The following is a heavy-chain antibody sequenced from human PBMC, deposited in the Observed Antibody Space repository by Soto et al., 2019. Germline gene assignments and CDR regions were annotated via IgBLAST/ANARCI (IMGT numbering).Heavy chain of an antibody. V-gene: IGHV6-1*01. Sequence: PSHTLSLTCAITGYSVSGNSAGWSWVRQSPSRGLEWLGRTYYRSKWYYEYAVSVRGRITINPDTSKNQYSLQLNSVTPEDTAVYFCARGEQYSGRIFDYWGQGTLVTVSS. CDR1: GYSVSGNSAG. CDR3: ARGEQYSGRIFDY. D-gene: IGHD1-26*01. J-gene: IGHJ4*01. CDR2: TYYRSKWYY.